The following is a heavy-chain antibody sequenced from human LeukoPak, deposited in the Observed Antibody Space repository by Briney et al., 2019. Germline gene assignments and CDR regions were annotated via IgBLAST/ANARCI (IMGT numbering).Heavy chain of an antibody. J-gene: IGHJ4*02. V-gene: IGHV4-34*01. D-gene: IGHD5-24*01. CDR1: GGSFSGYY. Sequence: SETLSLTCAVYGGSFSGYYWSWIRQPPGKGLEWIGEINHSGSTNYNPSLKSRVTISVDTSKNQFSLKLSSVTAADTAVYYCARGGDGYNPEFDYWGQGTLVTVSS. CDR3: ARGGDGYNPEFDY. CDR2: INHSGST.